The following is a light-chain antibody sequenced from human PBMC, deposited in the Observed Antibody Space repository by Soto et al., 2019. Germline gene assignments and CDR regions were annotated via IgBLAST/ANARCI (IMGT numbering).Light chain of an antibody. CDR3: QQYSTYPFT. J-gene: IGKJ4*01. Sequence: DIQMTQSPSTLSASIGDRVTITCRASESISDYLAWYQQKPGKAPKVLIVDGSTLHTGVPSRFSASGSGTEFTLTISGLQPDDFATFYCQQYSTYPFTFAGGTKVDIK. V-gene: IGKV1-5*01. CDR2: DGS. CDR1: ESISDY.